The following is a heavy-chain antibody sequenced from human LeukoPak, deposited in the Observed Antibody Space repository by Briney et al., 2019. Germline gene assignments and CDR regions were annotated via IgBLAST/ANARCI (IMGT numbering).Heavy chain of an antibody. J-gene: IGHJ4*02. CDR2: IIPIFGTA. D-gene: IGHD3-22*01. CDR1: GGTFISYA. Sequence: SVKVSCKASGGTFISYAISWVRQAPGQGLEWMGGIIPIFGTANYAQKFQGRVTITADEFTSTAYMELSSLRSEDTAVYYCASFPSSDYYYDSSGYYPLDYWGQGTLVTVSS. CDR3: ASFPSSDYYYDSSGYYPLDY. V-gene: IGHV1-69*13.